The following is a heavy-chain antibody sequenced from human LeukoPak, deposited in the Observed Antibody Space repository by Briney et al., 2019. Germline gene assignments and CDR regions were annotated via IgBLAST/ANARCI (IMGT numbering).Heavy chain of an antibody. Sequence: SETLSLTCTVSGGSISSRSYYWGWIRQPPGKGLEWIGSIYYSGTTYYNPSLKSRVTISVDTSKNQFSLTLTSLTAADTAVYYCARPKVGATRGFDYWGQGALVTVSS. J-gene: IGHJ4*02. CDR1: GGSISSRSYY. CDR3: ARPKVGATRGFDY. V-gene: IGHV4-39*01. CDR2: IYYSGTT. D-gene: IGHD1-26*01.